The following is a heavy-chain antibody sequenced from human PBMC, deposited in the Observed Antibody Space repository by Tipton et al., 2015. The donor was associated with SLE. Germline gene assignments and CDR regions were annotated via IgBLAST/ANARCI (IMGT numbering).Heavy chain of an antibody. J-gene: IGHJ6*03. D-gene: IGHD3-16*01. Sequence: QSGPEVKKPGASVKVSCKASGYTFTSYYMHWVRQAPGQGLEWMGIINSSGGSTSYAQKFQGRVTMTRDTSTSTVYMELSSLRSEDTAVYYCARGAGPITSFGNYYYYYYMDVWGKGTTVTVSS. CDR3: ARGAGPITSFGNYYYYYYMDV. CDR1: GYTFTSYY. V-gene: IGHV1-46*01. CDR2: INSSGGST.